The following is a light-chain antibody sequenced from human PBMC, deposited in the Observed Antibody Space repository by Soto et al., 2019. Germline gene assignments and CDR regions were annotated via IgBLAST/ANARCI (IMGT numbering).Light chain of an antibody. V-gene: IGKV3-20*01. Sequence: EIVLTQSPGTLSLSPGERATLSCRASQSITSHYLAWYQQKPGQAPRLLIYGIFRRATGVPDRFSGSGSGTDLTLTISRLEPEDFAVYYCQQSDNSPLVTFGGGTRVEIK. CDR2: GIF. CDR1: QSITSHY. CDR3: QQSDNSPLVT. J-gene: IGKJ4*01.